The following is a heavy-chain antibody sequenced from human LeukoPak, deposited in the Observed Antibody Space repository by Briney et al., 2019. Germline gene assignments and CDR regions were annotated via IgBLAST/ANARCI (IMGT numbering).Heavy chain of an antibody. CDR3: AKVSLYPLDAFDI. Sequence: LSLTCTVSGGSISSGGYYWSWIRQAPGKGLEWVSYISSSGSTIYYADSVKGRFTISRDNSKNTLYLQMNSLRAEDTAVYYCAKVSLYPLDAFDIWGQGTMVTVSS. D-gene: IGHD2-2*02. CDR2: ISSSGSTI. J-gene: IGHJ3*02. CDR1: GGSISSGGYY. V-gene: IGHV3-11*04.